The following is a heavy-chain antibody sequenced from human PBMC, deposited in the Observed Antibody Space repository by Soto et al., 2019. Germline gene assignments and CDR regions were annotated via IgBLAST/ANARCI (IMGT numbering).Heavy chain of an antibody. Sequence: SLRLSCAASGFTFSSYGMHWVRQAPGKGLEWVAVIWYDGSNKYYADSVKGRFTISRDNSKNTLYLQMNSLRAEDTAVYYCARDSRLYFYDSSGYLDYWGQGTLVTVSS. V-gene: IGHV3-33*01. J-gene: IGHJ4*02. CDR2: IWYDGSNK. D-gene: IGHD3-22*01. CDR3: ARDSRLYFYDSSGYLDY. CDR1: GFTFSSYG.